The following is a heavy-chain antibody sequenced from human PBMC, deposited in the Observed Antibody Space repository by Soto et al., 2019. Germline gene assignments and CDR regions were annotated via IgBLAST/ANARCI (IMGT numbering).Heavy chain of an antibody. CDR2: ISGSGDSA. CDR1: GFTFSSYA. D-gene: IGHD4-17*01. V-gene: IGHV3-23*01. J-gene: IGHJ6*02. CDR3: AKFYYGDYSYYCYGMDV. Sequence: EVQVLESGGGLVQPGGSLRLSCAASGFTFSSYAMSWVRQAPGQGLEWVSAISGSGDSARYADSVQGRFTISRDTSKHTLYLHMNSLRAEETAVYYCAKFYYGDYSYYCYGMDVWGQGTTVTVSS.